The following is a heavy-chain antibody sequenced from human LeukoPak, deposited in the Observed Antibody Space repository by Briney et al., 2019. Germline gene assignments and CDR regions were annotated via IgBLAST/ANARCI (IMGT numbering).Heavy chain of an antibody. J-gene: IGHJ4*02. CDR3: ANLPL. Sequence: GGSLRLSCATSGFTFSNYGMHWVRQAPGRGLEWVAVISYDGSNKYYADSVKGRFTISRDNSKNTLYLQMNSLRPEDAAVYYCANLPLWGQGTLVTVSS. V-gene: IGHV3-30*18. CDR1: GFTFSNYG. CDR2: ISYDGSNK.